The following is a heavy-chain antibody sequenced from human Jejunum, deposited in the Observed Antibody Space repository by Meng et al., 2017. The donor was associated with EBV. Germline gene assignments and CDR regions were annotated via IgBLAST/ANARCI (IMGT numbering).Heavy chain of an antibody. J-gene: IGHJ4*02. V-gene: IGHV4-4*02. CDR2: INQFGTT. CDR1: TDSIRSYAW. CDR3: ARASSERLLAY. D-gene: IGHD1-14*01. Sequence: QVHVQEAGPGLVKPSRTRSLPSAVSTDSIRSYAWWSWVRQPPGKGLERLGEINQFGTTYDHPPLKIRVTISRDTSKRQFSLRLNSMTAADTAVYYCARASSERLLAYWGQGTLVTVSS.